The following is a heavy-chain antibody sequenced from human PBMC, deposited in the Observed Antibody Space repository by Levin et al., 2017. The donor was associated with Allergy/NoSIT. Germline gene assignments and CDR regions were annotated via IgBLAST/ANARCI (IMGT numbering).Heavy chain of an antibody. V-gene: IGHV3-30*04. Sequence: GGSLRLSCAASGFTFSSYVTHWVRQAPGRGLEWVAVISYDGSNEFYADSVKGRFTISRDNSKNTLYLQMNSLRAEDTAVYYCARCNTVTTVYMTGLDVWGQGTTVTVSS. CDR3: ARCNTVTTVYMTGLDV. J-gene: IGHJ6*02. CDR2: ISYDGSNE. CDR1: GFTFSSYV. D-gene: IGHD4-17*01.